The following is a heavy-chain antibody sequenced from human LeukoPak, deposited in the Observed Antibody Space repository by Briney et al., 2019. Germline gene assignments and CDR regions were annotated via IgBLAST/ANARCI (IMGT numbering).Heavy chain of an antibody. CDR2: IKPDGREK. CDR3: AGRQDRDWFDS. CDR1: GFTFSRYW. V-gene: IGHV3-7*01. D-gene: IGHD6-6*01. J-gene: IGHJ5*01. Sequence: GGSLRLSCAASGFTFSRYWMTWVRQAPGRGLEWVANIKPDGREKFYADSVKGRFTISRDNAKNSLSLQMNSLTADDTAVYYCAGRQDRDWFDSWGQGTLVTVSS.